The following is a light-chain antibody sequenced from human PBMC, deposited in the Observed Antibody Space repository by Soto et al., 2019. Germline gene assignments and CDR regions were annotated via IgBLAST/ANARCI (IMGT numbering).Light chain of an antibody. J-gene: IGKJ1*01. CDR3: QQYNNWPPWT. CDR1: QSVSNN. Sequence: EIVMTQSPATLSVSPGERATLSCRASQSVSNNLAWYQQKPGQAPRLLIYGASTRATGIPARFSGSGSGTEFTLTVSSLQSEDFAVYYCQQYNNWPPWTFGQGTKVEIK. V-gene: IGKV3-15*01. CDR2: GAS.